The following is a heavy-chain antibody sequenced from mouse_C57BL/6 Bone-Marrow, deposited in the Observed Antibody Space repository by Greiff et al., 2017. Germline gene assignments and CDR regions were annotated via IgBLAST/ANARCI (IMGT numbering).Heavy chain of an antibody. CDR2: IGPGSGST. CDR3: ANYSNYGFYAMDY. CDR1: GYTFTDYY. J-gene: IGHJ4*01. D-gene: IGHD2-5*01. V-gene: IGHV1-77*01. Sequence: VQLQQSGAELVKPGASVKISCKASGYTFTDYYINWVKQRPGQGLEWIGKIGPGSGSTYYNEKFKGKATLTADQSSSTAYMQLSSLTSEDSAVYFCANYSNYGFYAMDYWGQGTSVTVSS.